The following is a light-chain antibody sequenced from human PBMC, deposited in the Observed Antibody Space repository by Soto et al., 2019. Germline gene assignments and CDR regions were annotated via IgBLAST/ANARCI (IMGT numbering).Light chain of an antibody. V-gene: IGKV3-11*01. CDR3: QQRSNWPPAIA. CDR1: QSVGGS. Sequence: VMTQSPATLSVSPGERVTLSCRASQSVGGSLAWYQQSPGQAPRLLIYDASNRATGIPARFSGSGSGTDFTLTISSLEPEDFAVYYCQQRSNWPPAIAFGQGTRLEIK. J-gene: IGKJ5*01. CDR2: DAS.